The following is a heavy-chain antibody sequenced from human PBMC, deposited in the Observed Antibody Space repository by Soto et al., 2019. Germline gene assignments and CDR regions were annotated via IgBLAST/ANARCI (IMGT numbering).Heavy chain of an antibody. CDR1: GFTFSSYA. Sequence: GESLKISCAASGFTFSSYAMSWVRQAPGKGLEWVSAISGSGGSTYYADSVKGRFTISRDNSKNTLYLQMNSLRAEDTAVYYCAKDINIVVVVADTFDYWGQGTLVTVSS. CDR3: AKDINIVVVVADTFDY. CDR2: ISGSGGST. V-gene: IGHV3-23*01. J-gene: IGHJ4*02. D-gene: IGHD2-15*01.